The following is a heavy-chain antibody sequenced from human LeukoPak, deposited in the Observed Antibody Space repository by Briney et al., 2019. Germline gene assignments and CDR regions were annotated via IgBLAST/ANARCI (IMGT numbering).Heavy chain of an antibody. CDR2: IYTSGST. CDR3: ARDGYSSSLYYYYYMDV. D-gene: IGHD6-13*01. Sequence: SETLSLTCTVSGGSISSGSYYWSWIRQPAGKGLEWIGRIYTSGSTNYNPSLKSRVTISADTSKNQFSLKLSSVTAADTAVYYCARDGYSSSLYYYYYMDVWGKGTTVTVSS. J-gene: IGHJ6*03. CDR1: GGSISSGSYY. V-gene: IGHV4-61*02.